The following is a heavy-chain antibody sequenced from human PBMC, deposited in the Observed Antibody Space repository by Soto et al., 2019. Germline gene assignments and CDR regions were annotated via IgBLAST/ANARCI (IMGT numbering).Heavy chain of an antibody. Sequence: GESLKISCAASGFTFSSYAMSWVRQAPGKGLEWVSAISGSGGSTYYADSVKGRFTISRDNSKNTLYLQMNSLRAEDTAVYYCAKRSLDPLDYGDSTYYFDYWGQGTLVTVSS. CDR2: ISGSGGST. V-gene: IGHV3-23*01. D-gene: IGHD4-17*01. CDR3: AKRSLDPLDYGDSTYYFDY. J-gene: IGHJ4*02. CDR1: GFTFSSYA.